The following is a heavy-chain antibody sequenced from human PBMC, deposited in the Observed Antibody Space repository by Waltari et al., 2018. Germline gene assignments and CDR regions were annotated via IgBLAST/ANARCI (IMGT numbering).Heavy chain of an antibody. V-gene: IGHV1-8*01. D-gene: IGHD2-2*01. CDR1: GYTFTSYD. J-gene: IGHJ2*01. Sequence: QVQLVQSGAEVKKPGASVKVSCKASGYTFTSYDINWVRQATGQGLEWIGWMNPKSGNTGYAQKFQGRVTMTRNTSISTAYMELSSLRSEDTAVYYCARSSTRSSTISPNWYFDRWGRGTLVTVSS. CDR2: MNPKSGNT. CDR3: ARSSTRSSTISPNWYFDR.